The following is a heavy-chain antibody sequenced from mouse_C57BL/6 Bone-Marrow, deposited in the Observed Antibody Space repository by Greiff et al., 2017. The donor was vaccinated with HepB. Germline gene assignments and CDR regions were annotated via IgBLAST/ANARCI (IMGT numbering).Heavy chain of an antibody. CDR2: IYPGSGST. D-gene: IGHD2-2*01. CDR1: GYTFTSYW. Sequence: QVQLQQPRAELVKPGASVKMSCKASGYTFTSYWITWVKQRPGQGLEWIGDIYPGSGSTNYNEKFKSKATLTVDTSSSTAYMQLSSLTSEDSAVYYCARGRVTTGAMDYWGQGTSVTVSS. V-gene: IGHV1-55*01. CDR3: ARGRVTTGAMDY. J-gene: IGHJ4*01.